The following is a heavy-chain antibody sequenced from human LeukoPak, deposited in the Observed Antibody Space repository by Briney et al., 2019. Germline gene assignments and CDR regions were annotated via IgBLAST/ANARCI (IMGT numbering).Heavy chain of an antibody. CDR1: GGSISSFY. Sequence: SEPLSLTCTVCGGSISSFYWRWLRQPPGKGLEWIGYIYYSGSTNYNPSLKSRGPISVDTPKNQFSLKLSSVTAADTAVYYCARFAGNGSGRYLTFDYWGQGTLVTVSS. CDR2: IYYSGST. J-gene: IGHJ4*02. CDR3: ARFAGNGSGRYLTFDY. D-gene: IGHD3-10*01. V-gene: IGHV4-59*08.